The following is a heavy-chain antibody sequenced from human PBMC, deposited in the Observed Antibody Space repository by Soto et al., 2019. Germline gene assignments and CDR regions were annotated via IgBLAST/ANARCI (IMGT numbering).Heavy chain of an antibody. CDR3: ARDRAQDLEWLFWLDGYYYYYGMDV. V-gene: IGHV1-46*01. CDR2: INPSGGST. J-gene: IGHJ6*02. CDR1: GYTFTSYY. D-gene: IGHD3-3*01. Sequence: GASVKVSCKASGYTFTSYYMHWVRQAPGQGLEWMGIINPSGGSTSYAQKFQGRVTMTRDTSTGTVYMELSSLRSEDTAVYYCARDRAQDLEWLFWLDGYYYYYGMDVWGQGTTVTVSS.